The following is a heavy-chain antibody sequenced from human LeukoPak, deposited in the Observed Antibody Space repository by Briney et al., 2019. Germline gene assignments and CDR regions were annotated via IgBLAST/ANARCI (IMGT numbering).Heavy chain of an antibody. V-gene: IGHV4-34*01. CDR3: ASKTSGYFGYYFDY. D-gene: IGHD3-3*01. Sequence: SETLSLTCAVHGGSFSGYYWSWIRQPPGKGLEWXGEINHSGSTNNNPSLKSRVTISVDTSKNQFSLKLSSVTAADTAVYYCASKTSGYFGYYFDYWGQGTLVTVSS. CDR1: GGSFSGYY. CDR2: INHSGST. J-gene: IGHJ4*02.